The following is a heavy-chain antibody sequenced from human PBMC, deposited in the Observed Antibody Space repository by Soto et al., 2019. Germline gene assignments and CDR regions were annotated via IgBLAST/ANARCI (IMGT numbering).Heavy chain of an antibody. CDR2: IKSQVNGGTP. D-gene: IGHD2-21*01. CDR3: TTDSYFTSKLVRFEY. CDR1: GFTFSTAW. V-gene: IGHV3-15*07. Sequence: PGGSLRLSCAAGGFTFSTAWINWVRQAPGKGLEWVGRIKSQVNGGTPDFAAPVRGRFAISRDDSRSMVYLQMNRLKTEDTAVYYCTTDSYFTSKLVRFEYWGLGTLVTVSS. J-gene: IGHJ4*01.